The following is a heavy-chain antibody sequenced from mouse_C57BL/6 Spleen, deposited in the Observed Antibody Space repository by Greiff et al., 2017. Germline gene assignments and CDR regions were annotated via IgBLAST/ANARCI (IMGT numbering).Heavy chain of an antibody. V-gene: IGHV1-26*01. CDR1: GYTFTDYY. D-gene: IGHD1-1*01. Sequence: VQLQQSGPELVKPGASVKISCKASGYTFTDYYMNWVKQSHGKSLEWIGDINPNNGGTSYNQKFKGKATLTVDKSSSTAYMALRSLTSEDSAVYYCARNYCGTGPWVWGTGTTVTVSS. J-gene: IGHJ1*03. CDR2: INPNNGGT. CDR3: ARNYCGTGPWV.